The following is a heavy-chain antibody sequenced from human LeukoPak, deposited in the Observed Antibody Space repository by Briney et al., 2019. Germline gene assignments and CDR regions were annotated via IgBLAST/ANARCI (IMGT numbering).Heavy chain of an antibody. J-gene: IGHJ5*02. CDR3: ARENYDILTGYYYWFDP. CDR1: GGSISSYY. D-gene: IGHD3-9*01. Sequence: SETLSLTCTVSGGSISSYYWSWLRQPPRKGLEWIGYIYYSGSTNYNPSLKSRVTISVDTSKNQFSLKLSSVTAADTAVYYCARENYDILTGYYYWFDPWGQGTLVTVSS. V-gene: IGHV4-59*01. CDR2: IYYSGST.